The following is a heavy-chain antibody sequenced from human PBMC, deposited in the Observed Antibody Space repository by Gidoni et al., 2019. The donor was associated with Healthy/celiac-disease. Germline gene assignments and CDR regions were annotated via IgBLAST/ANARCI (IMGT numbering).Heavy chain of an antibody. CDR3: AKLLSTVTLDDY. D-gene: IGHD4-17*01. CDR2: IRGSGGST. J-gene: IGHJ4*02. CDR1: GFTFSSYA. Sequence: EVQLLESGGGLVQPGGSLRLSCAASGFTFSSYAMSWVRQAPGKWREWVSAIRGSGGSTYYADSVKGRFTISRDNSKNTLYLQMNSLRAEDTAVYYCAKLLSTVTLDDYWGQGTLVTVSS. V-gene: IGHV3-23*01.